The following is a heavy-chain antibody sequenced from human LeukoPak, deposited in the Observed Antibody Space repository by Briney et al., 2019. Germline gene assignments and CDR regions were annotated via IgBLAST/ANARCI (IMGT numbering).Heavy chain of an antibody. CDR1: GFTFSSYA. CDR2: ISGSGGST. Sequence: GGSLRLSCGASGFTFSSYAMSWVRQAPGKGLEWVSAISGSGGSTYYADSVKGRFTISRDNSKNTLYLQMNSLRAEDTAVYYCAKLGGFIAVAGPYYFDYWGQGTLVTVSS. J-gene: IGHJ4*02. CDR3: AKLGGFIAVAGPYYFDY. V-gene: IGHV3-23*01. D-gene: IGHD6-19*01.